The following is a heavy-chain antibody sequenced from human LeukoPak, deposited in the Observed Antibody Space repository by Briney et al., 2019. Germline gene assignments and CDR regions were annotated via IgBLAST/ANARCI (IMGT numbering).Heavy chain of an antibody. V-gene: IGHV3-23*01. CDR3: AKGTGDTAYYFDF. Sequence: GGSLRLSCTTSGFTFSSYASSWVRQAPGKGLEWVSGIRVSGSTYYPDSVTGRFTISRDNSENTLYLQMSGLRAEDTAIYYCAKGTGDTAYYFDFWGQGVLVTVSS. CDR2: IRVSGST. J-gene: IGHJ4*02. CDR1: GFTFSSYA. D-gene: IGHD7-27*01.